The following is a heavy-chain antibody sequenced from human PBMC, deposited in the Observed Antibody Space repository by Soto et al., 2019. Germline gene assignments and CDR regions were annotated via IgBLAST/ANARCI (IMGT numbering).Heavy chain of an antibody. CDR1: GFTFSYYY. V-gene: IGHV3-11*01. D-gene: IGHD2-21*02. Sequence: PGGSLRLSFASSGFTFSYYYISWIRQAPCKGLWWVSYISSSGSTIYYADSVKGRFTISRDNAKNSLYLQMNSLRAEDTAVYYCARVGSLAYCGGDCVAVDPWGQGTLVTVSS. J-gene: IGHJ5*02. CDR2: ISSSGSTI. CDR3: ARVGSLAYCGGDCVAVDP.